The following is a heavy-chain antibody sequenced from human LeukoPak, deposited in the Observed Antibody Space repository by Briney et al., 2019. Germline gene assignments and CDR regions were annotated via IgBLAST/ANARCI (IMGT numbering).Heavy chain of an antibody. Sequence: GGSLLLSCAASGFTFSSYEMNWGRQAPGKGLEWVSYISSSGSTIYYADSVKGRFTISRDNAKNSLYLQMNSLRAEDTAVYYCARGRAVAANLDFDYWGQGTLVTVSS. CDR2: ISSSGSTI. D-gene: IGHD6-19*01. CDR1: GFTFSSYE. J-gene: IGHJ4*02. V-gene: IGHV3-48*03. CDR3: ARGRAVAANLDFDY.